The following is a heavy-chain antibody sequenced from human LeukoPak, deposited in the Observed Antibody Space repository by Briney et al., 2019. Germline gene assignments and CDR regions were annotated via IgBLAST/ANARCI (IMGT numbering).Heavy chain of an antibody. J-gene: IGHJ4*02. D-gene: IGHD6-19*01. CDR1: GGSISSSSYY. CDR3: ARAGGSSGWYCFDY. V-gene: IGHV4-39*07. Sequence: SETLSLTCTVSGGSISSSSYYWDWIRQPPGKGLEWIGSLYYSGSTYYNPSLKSRVTISVDKSKDQFSLKLSSVTAADTAVYYCARAGGSSGWYCFDYWGQGTLVTVSS. CDR2: LYYSGST.